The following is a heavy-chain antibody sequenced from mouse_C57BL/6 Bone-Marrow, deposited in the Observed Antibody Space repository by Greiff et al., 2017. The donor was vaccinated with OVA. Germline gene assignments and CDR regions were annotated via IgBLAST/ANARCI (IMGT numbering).Heavy chain of an antibody. CDR1: GYTFTSYW. J-gene: IGHJ3*01. D-gene: IGHD2-1*01. V-gene: IGHV1-61*01. CDR2: IYPSDSET. Sequence: QVQLQQPGAELVRPGSSVKLSCKASGYTFTSYWMDWVKQRPGQGLEWIGNIYPSDSETHYNQKFKDKATLTVDKSSSTAYMQLSSLTSEDSAVYYCARSGIYYGNPAWFAYWGQGTLVTVSA. CDR3: ARSGIYYGNPAWFAY.